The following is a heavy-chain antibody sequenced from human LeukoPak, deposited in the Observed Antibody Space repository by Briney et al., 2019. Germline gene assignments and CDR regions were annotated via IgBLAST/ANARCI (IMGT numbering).Heavy chain of an antibody. CDR3: ARDGSIVGATTDAFDI. J-gene: IGHJ3*02. V-gene: IGHV4-59*01. CDR2: IYYSGST. CDR1: GGSISSYY. Sequence: SETLSLTCTVSGGSISSYYWSWIRQPPGKGLEWTGYIYYSGSTNYNPSLKSRVTISVDTSKNQFSLKLSSVTAADTAVYYCARDGSIVGATTDAFDIWGQGTMVTVSS. D-gene: IGHD1-26*01.